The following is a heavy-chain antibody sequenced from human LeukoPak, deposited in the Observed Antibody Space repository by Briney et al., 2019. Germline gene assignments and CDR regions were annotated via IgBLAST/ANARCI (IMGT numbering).Heavy chain of an antibody. CDR1: GYTFTGYY. CDR2: INPNSGGT. V-gene: IGHV1-2*02. J-gene: IGHJ5*02. D-gene: IGHD6-13*01. Sequence: ASVKVSCKASGYTFTGYYMHWVRQAPGQGLEWMGWINPNSGGTNYAQKFQGRVTMTRDTSISTAYMELSRLRSDDTAVYYCARLCSYSSSWYYPSHWFDPWGQGTLVTVSS. CDR3: ARLCSYSSSWYYPSHWFDP.